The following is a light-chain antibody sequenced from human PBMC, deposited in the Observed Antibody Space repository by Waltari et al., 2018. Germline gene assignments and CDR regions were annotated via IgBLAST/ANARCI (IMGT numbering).Light chain of an antibody. CDR3: QQYGSSLGT. V-gene: IGKV3-20*01. CDR2: GAS. J-gene: IGKJ1*01. CDR1: QSGSSNY. Sequence: IVLTHSPGTLSLSPGEGATLSCRASQSGSSNYLAWYQQKPGQAPRLLIYGASSRATGIPDRFIGSGSETDFTLTITRLEPEDFAMYYCQQYGSSLGTFGQGTKVEIK.